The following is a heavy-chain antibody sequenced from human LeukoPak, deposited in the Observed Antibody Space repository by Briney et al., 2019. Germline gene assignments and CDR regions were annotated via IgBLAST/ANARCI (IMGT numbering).Heavy chain of an antibody. D-gene: IGHD6-19*01. V-gene: IGHV1-2*02. J-gene: IGHJ5*02. CDR2: INPNSGGT. CDR1: GYTFTSYD. CDR3: ARDFFGQWLVQNLNWFDP. Sequence: ASVKVSCKASGYTFTSYDINWVRQATGQGLEWMGWINPNSGGTNYAQKFQGRVTMTRDTSISTAYMELSRLRSDDTAVYYCARDFFGQWLVQNLNWFDPWGQGTLVTVSS.